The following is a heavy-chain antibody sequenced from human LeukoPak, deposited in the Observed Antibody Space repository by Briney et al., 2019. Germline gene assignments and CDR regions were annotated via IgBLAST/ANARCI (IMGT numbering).Heavy chain of an antibody. CDR3: AKDPVGYCSGGSCYFSDY. D-gene: IGHD2-15*01. J-gene: IGHJ4*02. Sequence: GGSLRLSCAASGFTFSSYGMHWVRQAPGKGLEWVAVISYDGSSKYYADCVKGRFTISRDNSKNTLYLQMNSLRAEDTAVYYCAKDPVGYCSGGSCYFSDYWGQGTLVTVSS. V-gene: IGHV3-30*18. CDR1: GFTFSSYG. CDR2: ISYDGSSK.